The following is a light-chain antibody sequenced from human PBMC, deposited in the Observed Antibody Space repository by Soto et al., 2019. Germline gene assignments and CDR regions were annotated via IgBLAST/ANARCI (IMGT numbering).Light chain of an antibody. CDR1: QTISSW. Sequence: DIQMTQSPPTLSASVGERVTITCRASQTISSWLAWYQQKPGKAPKLLIYKASTLKSGVPSRFSGSGSGTEFTLTISSLQPDDFATYYCQHYNSYSEAFGQGTKVDIK. CDR3: QHYNSYSEA. J-gene: IGKJ1*01. CDR2: KAS. V-gene: IGKV1-5*03.